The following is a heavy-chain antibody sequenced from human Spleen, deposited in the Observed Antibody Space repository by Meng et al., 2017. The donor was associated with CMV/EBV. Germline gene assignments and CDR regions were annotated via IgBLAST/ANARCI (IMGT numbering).Heavy chain of an antibody. J-gene: IGHJ6*02. Sequence: GESLKISCAASGFTFSNYGMDWVRQAPGKGLEWVAFIRYDGSNEYYADSVKGRFTISRENAKNSLYLQMNSLRPGDTAVYYCTRGDYYYSGMDVWGQGTTVTVSS. CDR2: IRYDGSNE. CDR3: TRGDYYYSGMDV. V-gene: IGHV3-30*02. CDR1: GFTFSNYG.